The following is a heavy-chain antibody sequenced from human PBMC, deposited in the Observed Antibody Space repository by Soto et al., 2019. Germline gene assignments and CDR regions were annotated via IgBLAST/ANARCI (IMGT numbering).Heavy chain of an antibody. CDR1: GDTFSSYA. CDR3: ARHITMVRGVLFDY. CDR2: IIPIFGTA. Sequence: QVQLVQSGAEVKKPGSSVKVSCKASGDTFSSYAISWVRQAPGQGLEWMGGIIPIFGTANYAQKFQGRVTITADESTSTAYMELSSLRSEDTAVYYCARHITMVRGVLFDYWGQGTLVTVSS. V-gene: IGHV1-69*01. D-gene: IGHD3-10*01. J-gene: IGHJ4*02.